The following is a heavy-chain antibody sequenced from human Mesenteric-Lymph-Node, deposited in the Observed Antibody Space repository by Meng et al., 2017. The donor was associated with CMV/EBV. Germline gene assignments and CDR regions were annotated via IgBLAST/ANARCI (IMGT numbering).Heavy chain of an antibody. CDR3: AREPGPGYFDY. Sequence: GGSLRLSCAASGFIFERYWMSWVRQAPGKGLEWVANIKQDGSEKYYVDSVKGRFTISRDNAKNSLYLQMNSLRAEDTAVYYCAREPGPGYFDYWGQGTLVTVSS. CDR2: IKQDGSEK. CDR1: GFIFERYW. D-gene: IGHD2-2*01. V-gene: IGHV3-7*01. J-gene: IGHJ4*02.